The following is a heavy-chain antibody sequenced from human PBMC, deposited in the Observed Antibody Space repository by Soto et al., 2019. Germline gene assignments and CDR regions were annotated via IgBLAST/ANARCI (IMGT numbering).Heavy chain of an antibody. J-gene: IGHJ4*02. CDR2: ISYDGSNK. Sequence: QVQLVESGGGVVQPGRSLRLSCAASGFTFSSYGMHWVRQAPGKGLEWVAVISYDGSNKYYADSVKGRFTISRDNSKNTLYLQLNSLRAEDKAVYYCAKGGYCTNGVCFRFDYWGQGTLVTVSS. V-gene: IGHV3-30*18. CDR1: GFTFSSYG. D-gene: IGHD2-8*01. CDR3: AKGGYCTNGVCFRFDY.